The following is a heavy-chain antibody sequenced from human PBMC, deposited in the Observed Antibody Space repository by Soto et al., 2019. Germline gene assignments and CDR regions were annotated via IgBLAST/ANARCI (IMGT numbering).Heavy chain of an antibody. CDR2: MNPSSGNT. V-gene: IGHV1-8*01. CDR1: GYTFTSYD. CDR3: AGYGGNRYWCFDL. Sequence: QVQLVQSGAEVKKPGASVKVSCKASGYTFTSYDINWVRQATGQGLEWMGWMNPSSGNTGYAEKFQGRVTLXRXXSTSTDYMELSSLSSDDTAVYSRAGYGGNRYWCFDLWGRGTLGTVPS. J-gene: IGHJ2*01. D-gene: IGHD4-17*01.